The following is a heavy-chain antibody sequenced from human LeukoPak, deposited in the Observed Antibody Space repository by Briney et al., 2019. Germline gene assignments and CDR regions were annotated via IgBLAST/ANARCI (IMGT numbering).Heavy chain of an antibody. CDR3: AKDVIAAADTEGFDY. CDR2: ISYDGSNK. CDR1: GFTFSSYG. Sequence: PGRSLRFSCAASGFTFSSYGMHWVRQAPGKGLEWVAVISYDGSNKYYADSVKGRFTNSRDNSKNTLYLQMNSLRAEDTAVYYCAKDVIAAADTEGFDYWGQGTLVTVSS. V-gene: IGHV3-30*18. D-gene: IGHD6-13*01. J-gene: IGHJ4*02.